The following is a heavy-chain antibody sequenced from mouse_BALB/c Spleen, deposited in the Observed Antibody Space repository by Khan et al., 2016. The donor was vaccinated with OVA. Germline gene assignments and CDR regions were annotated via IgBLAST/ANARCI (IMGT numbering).Heavy chain of an antibody. J-gene: IGHJ4*01. Sequence: VQLKESGPGLVAPSQSLSNTCTVSGFSLTGYGVNWVRQPPGKGLEWLGMIWGDGSTDYNSALKSRLNLSKDNSKSQVFLKMNSLQTDDTARYYGARAYYGNYREAMDYWGHGTSVTVSS. V-gene: IGHV2-6-7*01. CDR1: GFSLTGYG. D-gene: IGHD2-10*01. CDR3: ARAYYGNYREAMDY. CDR2: IWGDGST.